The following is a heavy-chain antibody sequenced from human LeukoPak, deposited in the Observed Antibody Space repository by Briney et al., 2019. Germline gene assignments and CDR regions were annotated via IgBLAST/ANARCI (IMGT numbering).Heavy chain of an antibody. CDR3: ARDLHPGLDYYDSSGYGGDY. Sequence: VASVKVSCKTSGYTFTGYGINWVRQAPGQGLEWMGWISASNGNTNYARKLQGRVTMTTDTSTSTAYMELRSLRSDDTAVYFCARDLHPGLDYYDSSGYGGDYWGQGTLVTVSS. CDR1: GYTFTGYG. V-gene: IGHV1-18*01. CDR2: ISASNGNT. J-gene: IGHJ4*02. D-gene: IGHD3-22*01.